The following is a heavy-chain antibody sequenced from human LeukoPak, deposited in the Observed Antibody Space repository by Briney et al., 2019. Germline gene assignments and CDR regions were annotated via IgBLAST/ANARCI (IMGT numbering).Heavy chain of an antibody. CDR2: IRGNNGDT. Sequence: ASVKVSCKASGYTFSSYGISWVRQAPGQGLEWVGWIRGNNGDTNYAQKLQGRVTMTTDTSTSTAYMELRSLRSDDTAVYYCARTVGYCSGGSCLDDFDYWGQGTLVTVSS. CDR3: ARTVGYCSGGSCLDDFDY. V-gene: IGHV1-18*01. D-gene: IGHD2-15*01. J-gene: IGHJ4*02. CDR1: GYTFSSYG.